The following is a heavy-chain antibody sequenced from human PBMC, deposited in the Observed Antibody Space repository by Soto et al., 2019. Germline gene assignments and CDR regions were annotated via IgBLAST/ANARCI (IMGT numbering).Heavy chain of an antibody. Sequence: PGGSLRLSCAASGFTFSDYTMSWVRQAPGKGLEWVSGVSGTGGNKYYADSVKGYFTISRDNSKNTLYLQMNSLRAEDTAVYYCAREMGVIAAAGPFDYWGQGTLVTVSS. CDR3: AREMGVIAAAGPFDY. CDR1: GFTFSDYT. V-gene: IGHV3-23*01. CDR2: VSGTGGNK. D-gene: IGHD6-13*01. J-gene: IGHJ4*02.